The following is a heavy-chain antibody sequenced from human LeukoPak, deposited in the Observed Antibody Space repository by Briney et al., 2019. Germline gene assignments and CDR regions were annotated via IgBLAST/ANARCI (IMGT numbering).Heavy chain of an antibody. D-gene: IGHD6-6*01. CDR3: ARDDLLAARRQFGP. Sequence: ASVKVSCKASGYTFTSYGISWVRQAPGQGLEWMGWISAYNGNTNYAQKLQGRVTMTTDTSTSTAYMELRSLRSDDTAVYYCARDDLLAARRQFGPWGQGTLVTVSS. J-gene: IGHJ5*02. V-gene: IGHV1-18*01. CDR2: ISAYNGNT. CDR1: GYTFTSYG.